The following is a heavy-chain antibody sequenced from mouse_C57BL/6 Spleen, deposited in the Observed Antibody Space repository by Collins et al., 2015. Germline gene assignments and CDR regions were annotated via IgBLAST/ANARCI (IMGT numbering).Heavy chain of an antibody. CDR1: GFTFSSYG. J-gene: IGHJ4*01. Sequence: EVQLVESGGDLVKPGGSLKLSCAASGFTFSSYGMSWVRQTPDKRLGWVATISSGSSYTYYPDSVQGRFTISRDNAQNTLYLQMSSLKSEDTAMYFCARNYGSFFYAMDYWGQGTSVTVSS. D-gene: IGHD1-1*01. V-gene: IGHV5-6*01. CDR2: ISSGSSYT. CDR3: ARNYGSFFYAMDY.